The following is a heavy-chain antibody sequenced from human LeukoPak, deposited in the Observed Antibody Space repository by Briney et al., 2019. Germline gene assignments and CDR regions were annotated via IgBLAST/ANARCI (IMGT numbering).Heavy chain of an antibody. CDR3: ARSGPRYGMDV. CDR2: IIPILGIA. D-gene: IGHD3-10*01. Sequence: GASVKVSCKASGGTFSSYAISWVRQALGQGLEWMGRIIPILGIANYAQKFQGRVTITADKSTSTAYMELSSLRSEDTAVYYCARSGPRYGMDVWGQGTTVTVSS. CDR1: GGTFSSYA. J-gene: IGHJ6*02. V-gene: IGHV1-69*04.